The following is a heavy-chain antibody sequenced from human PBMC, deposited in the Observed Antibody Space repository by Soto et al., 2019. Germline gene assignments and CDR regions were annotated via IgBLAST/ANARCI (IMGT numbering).Heavy chain of an antibody. Sequence: GGSLRLSCAASGFTFSSYAMSWVRQAPGKGLEWVSGIGGSGGGTNYADSVKGRFTISRDNSGNTLYLQMNSLRAEDTAIYYCAKGYCSATSCSRGYFYCWGQGTLVTVSS. V-gene: IGHV3-23*01. J-gene: IGHJ4*02. CDR2: IGGSGGGT. CDR3: AKGYCSATSCSRGYFYC. D-gene: IGHD2-2*01. CDR1: GFTFSSYA.